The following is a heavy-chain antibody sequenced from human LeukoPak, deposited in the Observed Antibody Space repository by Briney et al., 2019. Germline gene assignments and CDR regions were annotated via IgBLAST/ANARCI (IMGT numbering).Heavy chain of an antibody. J-gene: IGHJ4*02. CDR2: IKQDGSEK. CDR3: ARVGGSGWLDY. D-gene: IGHD6-19*01. V-gene: IGHV3-7*01. CDR1: GFTFSSYW. Sequence: GGSLSLSCAASGFTFSSYWMSWVRQAPGKGLEWVANIKQDGSEKYYVDSVKGRFTISRDNAKNSLYLQMNSLRAEDTAVYYCARVGGSGWLDYWGQGTLVTVSS.